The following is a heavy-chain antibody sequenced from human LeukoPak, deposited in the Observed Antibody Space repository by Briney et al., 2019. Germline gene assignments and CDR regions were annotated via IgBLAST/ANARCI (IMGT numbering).Heavy chain of an antibody. J-gene: IGHJ4*02. D-gene: IGHD3-3*01. Sequence: GGSLRLSCAASGFTFSRYAMSWVRQAPGKGLEWVSGISNSGRSTYYADPVKGRFTISRDNSKSTLYLQMNSLRAEDTAVYYCAKDRLESWSGFYFGLFDYWGQGALVTVAS. V-gene: IGHV3-23*01. CDR2: ISNSGRST. CDR1: GFTFSRYA. CDR3: AKDRLESWSGFYFGLFDY.